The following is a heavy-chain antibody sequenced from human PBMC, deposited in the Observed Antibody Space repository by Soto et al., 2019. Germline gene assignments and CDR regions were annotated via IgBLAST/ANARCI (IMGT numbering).Heavy chain of an antibody. D-gene: IGHD6-13*01. V-gene: IGHV4-59*01. CDR2: IYYSGST. CDR3: ARADSSSWWKYYFDY. Sequence: SETLSLTCTVSGGSISSYYWSWIRQPPGKGLEWIGYIYYSGSTNYNPSLKSRVTISVDTSKNQFSLKLSSVTAADTAVYYCARADSSSWWKYYFDYWGQGTLVTVSS. CDR1: GGSISSYY. J-gene: IGHJ4*02.